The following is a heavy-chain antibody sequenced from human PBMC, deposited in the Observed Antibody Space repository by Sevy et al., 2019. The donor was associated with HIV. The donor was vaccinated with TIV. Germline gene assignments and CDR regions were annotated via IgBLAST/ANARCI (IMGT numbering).Heavy chain of an antibody. CDR3: ARVPEKYSLYYFDN. CDR2: IYYSGST. Sequence: SETLSLTCTVSGGSINSYYWSWIRQPPGKGLEWIGSIYYSGSTNHNPSLKSRVTISVDTSKNQFSLKLSSVTSGDTVVYYCARVPEKYSLYYFDNWGQGTLVTVSS. CDR1: GGSINSYY. J-gene: IGHJ4*02. V-gene: IGHV4-59*01. D-gene: IGHD5-18*01.